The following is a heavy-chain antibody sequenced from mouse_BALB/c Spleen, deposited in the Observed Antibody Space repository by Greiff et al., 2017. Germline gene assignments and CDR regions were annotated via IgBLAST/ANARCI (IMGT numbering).Heavy chain of an antibody. Sequence: EVQLQQSGAELVRPGALVKLSCKASGFNIKDYYMHWVKQRPEQGLEWIGWIDPENGNTIYDPKFQGKASITADTSSNTAYLQLSSLTSEDSAVYYCTEPITTVVAVDYWGQGTSVTVSS. CDR2: IDPENGNT. CDR3: TEPITTVVAVDY. V-gene: IGHV14-1*02. CDR1: GFNIKDYY. D-gene: IGHD1-1*01. J-gene: IGHJ4*01.